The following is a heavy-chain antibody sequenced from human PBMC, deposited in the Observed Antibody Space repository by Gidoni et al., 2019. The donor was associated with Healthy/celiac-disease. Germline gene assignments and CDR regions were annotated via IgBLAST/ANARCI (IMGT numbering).Heavy chain of an antibody. Sequence: QVQLVQSGAEVKKPGSSVKVSCKASGGTFSSYAISWLRQAPGQGLEWMGWIIPSLGIANDEQKFQSRVTITADKSTSTAYMELSSLRTEDTAVYYCARDCSGGSCYRAAQYYYYGMDVWGQGTTVTVSS. CDR1: GGTFSSYA. CDR2: IIPSLGIA. V-gene: IGHV1-69*04. J-gene: IGHJ6*02. CDR3: ARDCSGGSCYRAAQYYYYGMDV. D-gene: IGHD2-15*01.